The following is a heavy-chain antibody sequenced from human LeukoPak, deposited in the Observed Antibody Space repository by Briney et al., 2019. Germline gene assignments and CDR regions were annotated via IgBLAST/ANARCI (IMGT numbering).Heavy chain of an antibody. V-gene: IGHV4-61*02. D-gene: IGHD5-24*01. CDR2: IYASGNT. CDR3: ASYREAYDLYPHGLDV. CDR1: GASVSTTAYF. Sequence: SQTLSLTCSGSGASVSTTAYFWNWIRQPAGEGLEWIGRIYASGNTHYNPSLKSRVTMSLDTSKNQFSLTMNSVTAADSAVYFCASYREAYDLYPHGLDVWGRGTVVTVSS. J-gene: IGHJ3*01.